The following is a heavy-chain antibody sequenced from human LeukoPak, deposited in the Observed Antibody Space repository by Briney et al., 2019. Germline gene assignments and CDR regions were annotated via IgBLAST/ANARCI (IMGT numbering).Heavy chain of an antibody. J-gene: IGHJ3*02. Sequence: RGCLRLSCAPSGFSLSIYSTKWVRHAPGEGLGWVSYISGSGGSIYYADSVKGPLTISRDNAKSSLCLQMNSLIGEDTAVYYCARDMRGIAAVGGPFDAFDIWGQGTMVTVSS. CDR3: ARDMRGIAAVGGPFDAFDI. CDR2: ISGSGGSI. CDR1: GFSLSIYS. V-gene: IGHV3-48*04. D-gene: IGHD6-13*01.